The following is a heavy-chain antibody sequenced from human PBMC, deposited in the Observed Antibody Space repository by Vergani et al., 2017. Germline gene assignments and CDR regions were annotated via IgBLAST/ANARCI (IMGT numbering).Heavy chain of an antibody. J-gene: IGHJ4*02. V-gene: IGHV3-11*01. CDR3: TKDRDSRPPFDY. Sequence: QVQLVESGGGLVKPGGSLRLSCAASGFTFSDYYMSWIRQAPGKGLEWVSYISSSGSTIYSADSVKGRFNISRDNAKNSLYLQMNSLIAEVTAVYYCTKDRDSRPPFDYWGQGPLVTVSS. CDR2: ISSSGSTI. CDR1: GFTFSDYY. D-gene: IGHD6-6*01.